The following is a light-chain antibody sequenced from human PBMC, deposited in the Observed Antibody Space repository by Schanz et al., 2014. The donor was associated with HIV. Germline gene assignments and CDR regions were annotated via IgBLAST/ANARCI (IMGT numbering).Light chain of an antibody. J-gene: IGLJ3*02. V-gene: IGLV2-14*02. Sequence: QSALTQPASVSGSPGQSITISCTGSSTDVGGYDLVSWYQQHPGQVPKLMIYGVDKRPSGVSNRFSGSKSGNTASLTISGLQAEDEADYYCSSYTSSSTWVFGGGTKLTVL. CDR3: SSYTSSSTWV. CDR2: GVD. CDR1: STDVGGYDL.